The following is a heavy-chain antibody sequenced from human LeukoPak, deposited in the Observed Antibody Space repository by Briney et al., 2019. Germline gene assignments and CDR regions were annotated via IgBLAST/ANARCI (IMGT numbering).Heavy chain of an antibody. CDR3: ARVPGTSYYYYYMDV. Sequence: ASVKVSCKASGYTFTSYGISWVRQAPGQGLEWMGWINPNSGGTNYAQKFQGRVTMTRDTSIRTVYMELSRLRSDDTAVYYCARVPGTSYYYYYMDVWGKGTTVTISS. V-gene: IGHV1-2*02. CDR2: INPNSGGT. CDR1: GYTFTSYG. D-gene: IGHD1-7*01. J-gene: IGHJ6*03.